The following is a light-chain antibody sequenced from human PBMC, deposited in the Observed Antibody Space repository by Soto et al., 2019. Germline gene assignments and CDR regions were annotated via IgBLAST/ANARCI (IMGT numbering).Light chain of an antibody. CDR2: DVT. CDR1: SSDVGGYNY. V-gene: IGLV2-11*01. J-gene: IGLJ3*02. CDR3: CSYEGTYSWV. Sequence: QSALTQPRSVSGSPGQSVTISCTGTSSDVGGYNYVSWYKQHPGKVPELIIYDVTKRPSGVPDRFSGSKSGNTASLTISGLQVEDEADYYCCSYEGTYSWVFGGGTKLTVL.